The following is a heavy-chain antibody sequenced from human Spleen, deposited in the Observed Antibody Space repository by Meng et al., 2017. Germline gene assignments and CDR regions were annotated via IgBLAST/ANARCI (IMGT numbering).Heavy chain of an antibody. CDR3: VRGTRTAFDH. CDR2: MDPKSGKT. Sequence: QVQRVQSGGEVKKPGASVKVSCKASGYTFTNVDINWVRRATGQGLEWMGWMDPKSGKTGSAQKFQGRVSLTRDTSISTAYMELSNLTSDDTAVYYCVRGTRTAFDHWGQGTLVTVSS. V-gene: IGHV1-8*01. CDR1: GYTFTNVD. J-gene: IGHJ4*02. D-gene: IGHD2-21*02.